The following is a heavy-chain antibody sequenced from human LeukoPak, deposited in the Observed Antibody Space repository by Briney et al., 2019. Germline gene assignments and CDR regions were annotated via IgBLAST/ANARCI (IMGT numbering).Heavy chain of an antibody. CDR1: GGSISRSGYY. CDR3: ARYYYDSSGYAIYYYYMDV. V-gene: IGHV4-39*01. CDR2: MYHSGST. D-gene: IGHD3-22*01. J-gene: IGHJ6*03. Sequence: PSETLSLTCTVSGGSISRSGYYWGWIRQPPGKGLEWIGSMYHSGSTYYNPSLKSRVTISVDTSKNQFSLKLSSVTAADTAVYYCARYYYDSSGYAIYYYYMDVWGKGTTVTISS.